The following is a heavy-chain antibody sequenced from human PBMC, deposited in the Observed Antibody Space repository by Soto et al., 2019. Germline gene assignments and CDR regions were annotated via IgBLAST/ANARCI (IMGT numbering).Heavy chain of an antibody. CDR3: ARSYSGSYSYFDY. CDR1: GYSFTSYW. D-gene: IGHD1-26*01. V-gene: IGHV5-10-1*01. Sequence: PGESLKISCKGSGYSFTSYWITWVRQMPGKGLEWMGRIDPSDSYTNYSTSFQCHVAISVDKSISTAYLQWSSLKASDTAMYYCARSYSGSYSYFDYWGQGTLVTVSS. J-gene: IGHJ4*02. CDR2: IDPSDSYT.